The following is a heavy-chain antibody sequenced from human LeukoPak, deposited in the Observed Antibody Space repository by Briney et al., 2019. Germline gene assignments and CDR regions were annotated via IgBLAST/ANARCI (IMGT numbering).Heavy chain of an antibody. Sequence: GGSLRLSCAASGFTFSSYAMSWVRQAPGKGLEWVSAISGSGGSTYYADSVKGRFTISRDNSKNTLYLQMNSLRAEDTAVYYCAKGGSSGYVSIGSDWGQGTLVTVSS. J-gene: IGHJ4*02. CDR1: GFTFSSYA. CDR2: ISGSGGST. D-gene: IGHD5-12*01. CDR3: AKGGSSGYVSIGSD. V-gene: IGHV3-23*01.